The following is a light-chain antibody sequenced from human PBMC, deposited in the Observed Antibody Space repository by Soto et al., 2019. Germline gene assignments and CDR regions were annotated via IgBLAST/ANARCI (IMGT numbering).Light chain of an antibody. J-gene: IGKJ1*01. V-gene: IGKV1-5*03. CDR1: QSISSW. CDR3: QQYNSYLGT. CDR2: KAS. Sequence: DIQMTQSPSTLSASVGDRVTITCRASQSISSWLAWYQQKPGKAPKLLIYKASSLESGVPSRFSGSGSGTEFTLTISSLQPDDFATYYCQQYNSYLGTFGQGTKVEIE.